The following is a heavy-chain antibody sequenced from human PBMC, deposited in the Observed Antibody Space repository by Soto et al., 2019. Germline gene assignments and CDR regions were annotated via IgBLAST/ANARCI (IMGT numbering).Heavy chain of an antibody. D-gene: IGHD3-10*01. CDR1: GGSISSYY. CDR2: IYYSGST. CDR3: ARGNYYGSGTDWSLWFDP. Sequence: SETLSLTCTVSGGSISSYYWSWIRQPPGKGLEWIGYIYYSGSTNYNPSLKSRVTISVDTSKNQFSLKLSSVTAADTAVYYCARGNYYGSGTDWSLWFDPWGQGTLVTVSS. J-gene: IGHJ5*02. V-gene: IGHV4-59*01.